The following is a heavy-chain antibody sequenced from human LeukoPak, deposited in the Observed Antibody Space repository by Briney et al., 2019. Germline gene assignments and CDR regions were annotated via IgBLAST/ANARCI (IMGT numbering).Heavy chain of an antibody. V-gene: IGHV4-59*08. CDR1: GGSISGYQ. CDR2: IYNSGST. Sequence: SETLSLTCTVSGGSISGYQWSLIRQPPGKGLEWIGYIYNSGSTKYNPSLKSRVTISVDTSKNQFSLKLSSVTAADTAVYYCARVTAVNYDLDYWGLGTLVTVSS. D-gene: IGHD4-4*01. J-gene: IGHJ4*02. CDR3: ARVTAVNYDLDY.